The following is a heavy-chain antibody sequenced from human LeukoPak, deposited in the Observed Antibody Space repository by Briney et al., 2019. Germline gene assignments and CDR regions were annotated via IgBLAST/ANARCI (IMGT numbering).Heavy chain of an antibody. CDR2: VYYSGST. D-gene: IGHD3-10*01. J-gene: IGHJ6*02. CDR3: ARGFGTSSYYYGMDV. V-gene: IGHV4-31*03. Sequence: SETLSLTCTVSGGSISSGAHYWSWIRQHPGKGLEWIGYVYYSGSTYYNPSLKSRVTMSVDTSKNQFPLKLSSVTAADTAVYYCARGFGTSSYYYGMDVWGQGTTVTVSS. CDR1: GGSISSGAHY.